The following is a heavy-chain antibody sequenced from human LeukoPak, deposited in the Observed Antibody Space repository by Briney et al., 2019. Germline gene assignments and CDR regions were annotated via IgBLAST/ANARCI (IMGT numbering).Heavy chain of an antibody. CDR1: GGSFSGYY. V-gene: IGHV4-34*01. CDR2: INHSGST. CDR3: ARGRTPFDY. Sequence: SETLSLTCAVYGGSFSGYYWSWIRQPPGKGLEWIGEINHSGSTNYNPSLKSRVTISVDTSKNQFSLKLSSVTAADTAVYYCARGRTPFDYWGQGTLVTVSS. J-gene: IGHJ4*02. D-gene: IGHD2-15*01.